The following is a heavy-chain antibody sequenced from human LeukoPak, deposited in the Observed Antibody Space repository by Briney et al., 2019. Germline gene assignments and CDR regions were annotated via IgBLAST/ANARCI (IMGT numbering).Heavy chain of an antibody. CDR1: GYSIISGYY. CDR2: IYHSGST. CDR3: ADIPYGEGWFDP. J-gene: IGHJ5*02. V-gene: IGHV4-38-2*02. D-gene: IGHD4-17*01. Sequence: SETLSLTCTGSGYSIISGYYWGWVRQPPGKGLEWIGSIYHSGSTYYNPSLKSRVTISVDTSKNQFSLKLSSVTAADTAVYCCADIPYGEGWFDPWGQGTLVTVSS.